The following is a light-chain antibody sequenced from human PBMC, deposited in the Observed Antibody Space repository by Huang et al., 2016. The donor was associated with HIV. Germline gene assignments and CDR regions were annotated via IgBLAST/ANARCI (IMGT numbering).Light chain of an antibody. V-gene: IGKV3-15*01. CDR2: GAS. CDR3: QHYNNWPWT. Sequence: EIVMTQSPATLSVSPGERATLSCRASQSVGSNLAWYQQKPGQAPSLLISGASTRASGIPARFSGSGSGTEFTLTIGSLQSEDFVVYYCQHYNNWPWTFGQGTKVEIK. J-gene: IGKJ1*01. CDR1: QSVGSN.